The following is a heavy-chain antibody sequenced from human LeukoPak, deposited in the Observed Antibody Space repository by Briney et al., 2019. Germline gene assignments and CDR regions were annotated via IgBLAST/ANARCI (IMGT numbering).Heavy chain of an antibody. V-gene: IGHV4-61*01. CDR1: GGSVSSGSYH. CDR3: ARDIVVVTATYYYYYYGMDV. D-gene: IGHD2-21*02. J-gene: IGHJ6*02. Sequence: PSETLSLTCTVSGGSVSSGSYHWSWIRQPPGKGLAWIGYIYYSGSTNYNPSLKSRVTISVDTSKNQFSLKLSSVTAADTAVYYCARDIVVVTATYYYYYYGMDVWGQGTTVTVSS. CDR2: IYYSGST.